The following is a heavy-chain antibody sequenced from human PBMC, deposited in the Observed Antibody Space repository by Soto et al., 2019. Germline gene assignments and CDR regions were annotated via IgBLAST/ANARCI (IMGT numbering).Heavy chain of an antibody. CDR2: INSDGTIT. D-gene: IGHD4-17*01. CDR3: ARVGYGNYHFDY. CDR1: GFTFSSYW. Sequence: EVQLVESGGALVQPGGSLRLSCAASGFTFSSYWMHWVRQAPWKGLVWVSRINSDGTITSHADSVKGRFTVSRDNAKNSLYLQMNSLRADYSAVYYCARVGYGNYHFDYWGQGILVTVSS. V-gene: IGHV3-74*01. J-gene: IGHJ4*02.